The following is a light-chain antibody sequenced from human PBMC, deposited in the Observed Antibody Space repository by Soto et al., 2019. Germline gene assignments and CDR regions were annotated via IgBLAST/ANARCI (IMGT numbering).Light chain of an antibody. Sequence: EILLTQSPSTLSLSPGERVTLSCRASQSVSNSLAWYQQKPGQPPRLLIYDVSNRATGIPASFSGSGSGTDFTLTITSLEHEDFAVYFCHQRYNWPRVTFGQGTRLEIK. CDR1: QSVSNS. J-gene: IGKJ5*01. CDR2: DVS. CDR3: HQRYNWPRVT. V-gene: IGKV3-11*01.